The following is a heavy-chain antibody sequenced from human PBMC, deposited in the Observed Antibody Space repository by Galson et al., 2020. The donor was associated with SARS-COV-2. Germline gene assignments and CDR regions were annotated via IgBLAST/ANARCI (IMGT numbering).Heavy chain of an antibody. V-gene: IGHV2-5*02. D-gene: IGHD6-19*01. J-gene: IGHJ3*02. CDR1: GFSLSTSGVG. Sequence: KMSGPTLVKPTQTLTLTCTFSGFSLSTSGVGVGWIRQPPGKALEWLALIYWDDDKRYSPSLKSRLTITKDTSKNQVVLTMTNMDPVDTATYYCAYRVSSGWYFAFDIWGQWTLVTVSS. CDR3: AYRVSSGWYFAFDI. CDR2: IYWDDDK.